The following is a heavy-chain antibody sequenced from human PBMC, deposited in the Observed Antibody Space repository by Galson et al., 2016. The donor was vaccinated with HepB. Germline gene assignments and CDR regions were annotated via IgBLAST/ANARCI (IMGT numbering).Heavy chain of an antibody. CDR3: AKDVSPLYDSTGYFTRRYIQH. Sequence: SLRLSCAASGFTFSNYATAWVRLPPGKGLEWVSTIRGGGDATYYADSVKGRFTISRDNANNSLHLQMNTLRPEDTALYYCAKDVSPLYDSTGYFTRRYIQHWGQGTLVTVSS. CDR1: GFTFSNYA. J-gene: IGHJ1*01. V-gene: IGHV3-23*01. CDR2: IRGGGDAT. D-gene: IGHD3-22*01.